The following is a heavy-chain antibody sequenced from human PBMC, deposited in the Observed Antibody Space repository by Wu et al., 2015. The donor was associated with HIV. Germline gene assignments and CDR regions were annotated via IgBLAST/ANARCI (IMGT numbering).Heavy chain of an antibody. CDR2: IIPIFGTA. J-gene: IGHJ4*02. D-gene: IGHD6-13*01. CDR3: ARVVVAAGNGGPFDY. V-gene: IGHV1-69*12. Sequence: QVQLVQSGADMKKPGSSVKVSCKASGGTFSSYAISWVRQAPGQGLEWMGGIIPIFGTANYAQKFQGRVTITADESTSTAYMELSSLRSEDTAVYYCARVVVAAGNGGPFDYWGQGTLVTVSS. CDR1: GGTFSSYA.